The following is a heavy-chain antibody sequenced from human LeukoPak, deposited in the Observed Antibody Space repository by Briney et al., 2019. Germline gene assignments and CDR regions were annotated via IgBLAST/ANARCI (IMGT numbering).Heavy chain of an antibody. CDR1: GFTFSSDW. J-gene: IGHJ4*02. CDR3: ARLFHDSSGYRFDY. D-gene: IGHD3-22*01. Sequence: GGSLRLSCAACGFTFSSDWMSWVRQAPGKGLEWVANIKQDGSEKYYVDSVKGRFTISRDNAKNSLYLQMNSLRAEDTAVYYCARLFHDSSGYRFDYWGQGTLVTVSS. V-gene: IGHV3-7*01. CDR2: IKQDGSEK.